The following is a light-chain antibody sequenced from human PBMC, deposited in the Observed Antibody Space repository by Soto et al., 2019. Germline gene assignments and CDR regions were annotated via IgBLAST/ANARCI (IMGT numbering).Light chain of an antibody. CDR1: QTISSH. Sequence: DIQLTQSPSCLSAYVGDRVTITCRASQTISSHLNWYQHKPGKAPKLLIYKGSTLIGGVPSRFSASGSGTDFALTISSLQPEDFATYFCQQSYSTPPWTFGQGTKVDIK. CDR2: KGS. CDR3: QQSYSTPPWT. V-gene: IGKV1-39*01. J-gene: IGKJ1*01.